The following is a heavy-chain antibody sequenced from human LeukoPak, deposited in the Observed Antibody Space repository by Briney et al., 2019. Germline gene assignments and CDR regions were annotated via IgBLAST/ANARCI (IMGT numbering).Heavy chain of an antibody. D-gene: IGHD3-22*01. CDR1: GGTFSSYA. J-gene: IGHJ4*02. V-gene: IGHV1-69*05. CDR2: IIPIFGTA. CDR3: ARPHYYDSSGYFD. Sequence: ASVKVSCKASGGTFSSYAISWVRQAPGQGLEWMGRIIPIFGTANYAQKFQGRVTITTDESTSTAYMELSSLRPEDTAVYYCARPHYYDSSGYFDWGQGTLVTVSS.